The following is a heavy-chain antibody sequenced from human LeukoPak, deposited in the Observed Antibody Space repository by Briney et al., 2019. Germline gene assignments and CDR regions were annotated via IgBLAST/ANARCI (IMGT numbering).Heavy chain of an antibody. CDR1: GGTFSSYA. J-gene: IGHJ4*02. CDR3: TREREDGSGSYYFDY. CDR2: IIPIFGTA. V-gene: IGHV1-69*13. D-gene: IGHD3-10*01. Sequence: SVKVSCKASGGTFSSYAISWVRQAPGQGLEWMGGIIPIFGTASYAQKFQGRVTITADESTSTAYMELSSLRSEDTAVYYCTREREDGSGSYYFDYWGQGTLVTVSS.